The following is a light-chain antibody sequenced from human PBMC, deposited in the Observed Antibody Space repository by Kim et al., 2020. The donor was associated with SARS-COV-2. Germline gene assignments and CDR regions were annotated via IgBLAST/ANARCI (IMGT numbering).Light chain of an antibody. V-gene: IGKV1-5*03. CDR2: RSS. J-gene: IGKJ1*01. CDR1: ENIGTW. Sequence: ASVGDRVIITCRASENIGTWLAWYQQKPGKAPKLLIYRSSNLESGVPSRFSGSGSGTDFTLTINSLQSEDFAVYYCQQYTNWPRTFGQGTKVDIK. CDR3: QQYTNWPRT.